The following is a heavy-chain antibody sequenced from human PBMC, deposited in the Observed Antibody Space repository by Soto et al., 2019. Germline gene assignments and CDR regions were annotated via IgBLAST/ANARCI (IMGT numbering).Heavy chain of an antibody. J-gene: IGHJ6*02. CDR3: AKTVMGIFGVEPYGDGMDV. Sequence: PGGSLRLSCAASGFTFSSYAMSWVRQAPGKGLEWVSAISGSGGSTYYADSVKGRFTISRDNSKNTLYLQMNSLRAEDTAVYYCAKTVMGIFGVEPYGDGMDVWGQGTTVTVSS. CDR2: ISGSGGST. V-gene: IGHV3-23*01. CDR1: GFTFSSYA. D-gene: IGHD3-3*01.